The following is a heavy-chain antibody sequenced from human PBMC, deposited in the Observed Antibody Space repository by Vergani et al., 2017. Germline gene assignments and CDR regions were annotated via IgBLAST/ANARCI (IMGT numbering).Heavy chain of an antibody. V-gene: IGHV1-2*02. CDR1: GYTFTGYY. D-gene: IGHD3-10*01. Sequence: QVQLVQSGAEVKKPGASVKVSCKASGYTFTGYYMHWVRQAPGQGLEWMGWINPNSGGTNYAQKFQGRVTMTRDTSISTAYMELSRLRSDDTAVYYCARELPRRPSGSVSYYKGGRFDPWGQGTLVTVSS. CDR3: ARELPRRPSGSVSYYKGGRFDP. J-gene: IGHJ5*02. CDR2: INPNSGGT.